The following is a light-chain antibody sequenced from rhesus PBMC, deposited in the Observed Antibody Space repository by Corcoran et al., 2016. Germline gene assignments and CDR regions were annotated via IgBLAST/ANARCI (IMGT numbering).Light chain of an antibody. CDR2: EVT. CDR3: CSYAGANTHI. Sequence: QAALTQPRSVSGAPGQSVTITCTGTSSDIGDYSFVSWFQHHPGAAPKVLIYEVTKPPSGVSDRFSGSKSGNTASLTISGLQAEDEADYYCCSYAGANTHIFGSGTRLSVL. CDR1: SSDIGDYSF. V-gene: IGLV2-32*02. J-gene: IGLJ1*01.